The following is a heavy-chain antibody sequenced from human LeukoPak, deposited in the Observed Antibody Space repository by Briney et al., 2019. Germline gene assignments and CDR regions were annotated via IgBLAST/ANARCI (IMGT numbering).Heavy chain of an antibody. CDR1: GYSISSSSYY. CDR3: ARSGYFDWLLFDY. Sequence: SETLSLTCAVSGYSISSSSYYWGWIRQPPGKGLEWIGTIYYSGSTYYNPSLKSRVTISVDTSKNQFSLKLSSVTAADTAVYYCARSGYFDWLLFDYWGQGTLVTVSS. J-gene: IGHJ4*02. D-gene: IGHD3-9*01. CDR2: IYYSGST. V-gene: IGHV4-39*01.